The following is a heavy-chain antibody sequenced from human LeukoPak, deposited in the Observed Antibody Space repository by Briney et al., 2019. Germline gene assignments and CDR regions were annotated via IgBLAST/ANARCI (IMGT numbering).Heavy chain of an antibody. D-gene: IGHD6-6*01. CDR3: ARVLAARLSYYYYMDV. Sequence: SETLSLTCAVYGGSFNGYYWSWIRQPPGKGLEWIGEINHSGSTNYNPSLKSRVTISVDTSKNQFSLKLSSVTAADTAVYYCARVLAARLSYYYYMDVWGKGTTVTVSS. V-gene: IGHV4-34*01. J-gene: IGHJ6*03. CDR2: INHSGST. CDR1: GGSFNGYY.